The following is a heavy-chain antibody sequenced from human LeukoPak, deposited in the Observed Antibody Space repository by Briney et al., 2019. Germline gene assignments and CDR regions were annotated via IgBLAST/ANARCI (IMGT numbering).Heavy chain of an antibody. Sequence: ASVKVSCKASGGTFSSYAISWVRQAPGQGLEWMGRIIPILGIANYAQKFQGRVTITADESTSTAYMELSSLRSEDTAVYYCARDLIAAVDSRLYYFDYWGQGTLVTVSS. D-gene: IGHD6-13*01. CDR1: GGTFSSYA. CDR2: IIPILGIA. J-gene: IGHJ4*02. CDR3: ARDLIAAVDSRLYYFDY. V-gene: IGHV1-69*04.